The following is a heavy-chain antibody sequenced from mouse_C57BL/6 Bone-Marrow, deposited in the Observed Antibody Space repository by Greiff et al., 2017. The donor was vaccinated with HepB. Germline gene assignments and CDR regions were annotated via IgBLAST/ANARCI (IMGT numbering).Heavy chain of an antibody. V-gene: IGHV1-69*01. D-gene: IGHD1-1*01. CDR1: GYTFTSYW. CDR2: IDPSDSYT. CDR3: AFTTVVATDYFDY. Sequence: QVHVKQPGAELVMPGASVKLSCKASGYTFTSYWMHWVKQRPGQGLEWIGEIDPSDSYTNYNQKFKGKSTLTVDKSSSTAYMQLSSLTSEDSAVYYCAFTTVVATDYFDYWGQGTTLTVSS. J-gene: IGHJ2*01.